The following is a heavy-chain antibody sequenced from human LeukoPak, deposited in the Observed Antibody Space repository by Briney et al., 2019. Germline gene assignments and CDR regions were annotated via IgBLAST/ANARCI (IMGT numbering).Heavy chain of an antibody. Sequence: GGSLRLSCAASGFTVSSNYMSWVRQAPGKGLEWVSVIYSGGSTYYADSVKGRFTISRDNSKSTVYLQMNSLRPEDTAVYYCAKDRGTVITRVRGLDVWGQGTTVTVSS. CDR2: IYSGGST. D-gene: IGHD4-23*01. CDR3: AKDRGTVITRVRGLDV. CDR1: GFTVSSNY. J-gene: IGHJ6*02. V-gene: IGHV3-66*01.